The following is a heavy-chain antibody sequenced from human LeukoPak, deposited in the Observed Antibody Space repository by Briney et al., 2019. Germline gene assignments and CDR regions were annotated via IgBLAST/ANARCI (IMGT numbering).Heavy chain of an antibody. J-gene: IGHJ5*02. V-gene: IGHV4-30-2*01. CDR3: ARFLLWIKSFDP. Sequence: SQTLSLTCAVSGGSISSGGYSWSWIRQPPGKGLEWIGYIYHSGSTYYNPSLKSRVTISVDRSKNQFSLKLSSVTAADTAVYYCARFLLWIKSFDPWGQGTLVTVSS. D-gene: IGHD2-2*03. CDR1: GGSISSGGYS. CDR2: IYHSGST.